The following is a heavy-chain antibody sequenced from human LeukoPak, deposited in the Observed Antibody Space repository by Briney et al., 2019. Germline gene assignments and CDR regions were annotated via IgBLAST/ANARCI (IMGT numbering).Heavy chain of an antibody. CDR3: ARDNWVDC. Sequence: PGGSLRLSCAVSGFTFSTYAMSWVRQAPGKGLEWVSTISGSGGITNYADSVKSRFTISRDNSKNTLYLQMNSLKVEDTAIYYCARDNWVDCWGQGTLVTVSS. CDR1: GFTFSTYA. CDR2: ISGSGGIT. J-gene: IGHJ5*01. V-gene: IGHV3-23*01.